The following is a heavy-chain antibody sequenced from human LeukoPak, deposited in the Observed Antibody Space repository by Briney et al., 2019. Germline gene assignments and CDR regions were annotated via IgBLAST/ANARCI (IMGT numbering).Heavy chain of an antibody. CDR3: ARIPYSSSWYEYGMDV. CDR2: INPKTGGT. D-gene: IGHD6-13*01. V-gene: IGHV1-2*02. CDR1: VYSFTGYY. J-gene: IGHJ6*02. Sequence: GASVKVSCKASVYSFTGYYMFWVRQAPGQGPEWTGWINPKTGGTNYAQMLQGRVTMTRDTSISTAYMELSRLRSDDTAVYYCARIPYSSSWYEYGMDVWGQGTTVTVSS.